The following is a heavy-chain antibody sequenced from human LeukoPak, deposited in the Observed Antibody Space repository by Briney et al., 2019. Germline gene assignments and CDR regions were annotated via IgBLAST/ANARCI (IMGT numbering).Heavy chain of an antibody. CDR2: ISGDGSAT. J-gene: IGHJ4*02. D-gene: IGHD5-12*01. CDR1: GFTFHDYA. CDR3: VKSSHIVATKGELHY. Sequence: GGSLRLSCATSGFTFHDYAMHWVRHAPGKGLEWVSLISGDGSATYYSDSVKGRFTISRDNSKNSLCLQMNSLRTEDTAFYYCVKSSHIVATKGELHYWGQGTLVTVSS. V-gene: IGHV3-43*02.